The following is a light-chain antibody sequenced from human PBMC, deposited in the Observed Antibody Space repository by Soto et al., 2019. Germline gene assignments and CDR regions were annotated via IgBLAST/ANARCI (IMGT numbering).Light chain of an antibody. CDR1: SGHSSYP. Sequence: QPVLTQSPSASASLGASVKLTCTLSSGHSSYPIAWHQQQPEKGPRYLMNLNSDGSHSKGDGIPDRFSGSSSGAERYLTISSLQSEDEADYYCQTWGTGTVVFGGGTKLTVL. CDR2: LNSDGSH. V-gene: IGLV4-69*01. CDR3: QTWGTGTVV. J-gene: IGLJ2*01.